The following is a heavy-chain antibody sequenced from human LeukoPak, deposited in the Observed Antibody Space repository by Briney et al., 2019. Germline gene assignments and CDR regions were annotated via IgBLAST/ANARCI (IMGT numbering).Heavy chain of an antibody. Sequence: GGSLRLSCAASGFTFSSYAMSWVRQAPGKGLEWVSAISGSGGSTYYADSVKGRFTISRDNSKNTLYLQMNSLRAEDTAVYYCAKGVVPAAIENYYFDYWGQGTLGTVSS. CDR2: ISGSGGST. CDR3: AKGVVPAAIENYYFDY. V-gene: IGHV3-23*01. CDR1: GFTFSSYA. J-gene: IGHJ4*02. D-gene: IGHD2-2*02.